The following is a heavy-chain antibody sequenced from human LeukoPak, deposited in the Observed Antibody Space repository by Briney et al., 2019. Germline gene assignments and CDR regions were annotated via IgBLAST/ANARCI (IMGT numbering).Heavy chain of an antibody. D-gene: IGHD1-7*01. V-gene: IGHV3-7*01. J-gene: IGHJ6*03. CDR1: GFAFSSFS. Sequence: PGGSLRLSCAASGFAFSSFSMSWVRQAPGKGLEWVANLKEDGTEEEYLDSVKGRFTIFRDNAKNSLDLQMNSLRAEDTAVYCCARGTSRTSYYMDVWGKGTTVTVSS. CDR2: LKEDGTEE. CDR3: ARGTSRTSYYMDV.